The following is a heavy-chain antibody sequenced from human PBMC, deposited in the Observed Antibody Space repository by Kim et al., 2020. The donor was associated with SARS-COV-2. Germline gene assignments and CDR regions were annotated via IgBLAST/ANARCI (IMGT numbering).Heavy chain of an antibody. D-gene: IGHD4-17*01. CDR3: AKAPYGDTSTWFDY. J-gene: IGHJ4*02. V-gene: IGHV3-23*01. Sequence: ADSREGRFTITRDNSKNTHYLQMNSLRAEDTAVYYCAKAPYGDTSTWFDYWGQGTLVTVSS.